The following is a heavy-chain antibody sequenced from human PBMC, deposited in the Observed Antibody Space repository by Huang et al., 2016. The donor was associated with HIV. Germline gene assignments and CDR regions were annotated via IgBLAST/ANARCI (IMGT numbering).Heavy chain of an antibody. CDR1: GGTFSSYA. CDR3: ARASGRIQLPGGYFDL. D-gene: IGHD1-1*01. CDR2: IIPILGTT. Sequence: QVQLVQSAAEVKKPGSSVKVSCEASGGTFSSYAISGVRQAPGQGLEWMGGIIPILGTTNYTQKFQGRVTITADESSSTAYMELRSLRSEDTAVYYCARASGRIQLPGGYFDLWGRGTLVTVSS. V-gene: IGHV1-69*01. J-gene: IGHJ2*01.